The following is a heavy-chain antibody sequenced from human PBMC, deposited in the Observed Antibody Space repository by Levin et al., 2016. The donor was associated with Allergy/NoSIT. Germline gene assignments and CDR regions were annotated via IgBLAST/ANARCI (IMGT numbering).Heavy chain of an antibody. V-gene: IGHV4-59*01. Sequence: SETLSLTCTVSGGSISNYYWSWIRQSPEKGLEWIGCIHSTGSTNYNPSLKSRVTISVDTSKNQFSLKLSSVTAADTAVYYCARDSGSFYFDYWGQGTLVTVSS. CDR2: IHSTGST. D-gene: IGHD3-10*01. CDR3: ARDSGSFYFDY. CDR1: GGSISNYY. J-gene: IGHJ4*02.